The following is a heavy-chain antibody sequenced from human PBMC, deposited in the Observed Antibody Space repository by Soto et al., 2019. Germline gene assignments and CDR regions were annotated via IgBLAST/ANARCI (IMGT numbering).Heavy chain of an antibody. Sequence: ASVKVSCKASGYTFTTHNINWVRQATGQGLEWMGWMNPNSGTTGYAQNFQDRITLTRDTSKTTAYMELSSLTFHATAVYFCVRYGVAAGYWGQGTQVTVSS. CDR2: MNPNSGTT. CDR3: VRYGVAAGY. CDR1: GYTFTTHN. D-gene: IGHD2-8*01. V-gene: IGHV1-8*02. J-gene: IGHJ4*01.